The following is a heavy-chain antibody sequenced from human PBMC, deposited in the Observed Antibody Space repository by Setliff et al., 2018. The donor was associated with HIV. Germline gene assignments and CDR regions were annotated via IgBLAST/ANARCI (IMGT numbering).Heavy chain of an antibody. CDR2: IIPIFATV. Sequence: RASVKVSCKASGGAFSSYAISWVRQAPGQGLEWMGGIIPIFATVNYAQKFQGRLTITADESTNTAYMELTSLRSEDTAMYYCAIVTELDYYGGSGPTHLLFDSWGQGTLVTVSS. V-gene: IGHV1-69*13. CDR3: AIVTELDYYGGSGPTHLLFDS. CDR1: GGAFSSYA. J-gene: IGHJ4*02. D-gene: IGHD3-22*01.